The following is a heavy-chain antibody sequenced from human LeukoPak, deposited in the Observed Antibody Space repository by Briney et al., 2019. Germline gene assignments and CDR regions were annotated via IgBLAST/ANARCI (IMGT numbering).Heavy chain of an antibody. J-gene: IGHJ6*03. Sequence: SETLSLTCTVSGGSISSYYWSWIRQPAGKGLEWIGRIYTSGSTNYNPSLKSRVTISVDTSKNQFSLKLSSVTAADTAVYYCARRYSYGRYYYYYYYMDVWGKGTTVTVSS. CDR3: ARRYSYGRYYYYYYYMDV. CDR2: IYTSGST. V-gene: IGHV4-4*07. CDR1: GGSISSYY. D-gene: IGHD5-18*01.